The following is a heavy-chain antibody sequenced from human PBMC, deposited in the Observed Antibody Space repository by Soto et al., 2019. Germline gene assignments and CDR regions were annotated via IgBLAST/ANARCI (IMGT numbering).Heavy chain of an antibody. Sequence: ESGPTRVNPTQTLTLTCTFSGFSLSTSGMCVSWIRQPPGKALEWLARIDWDDDKYYSTSLKTRLTISKDTSKNQVVLTMTNMDPVDTATYYCARSTYYYDSSGYGFYYFDYWGQGTLVTVSS. CDR2: IDWDDDK. D-gene: IGHD3-22*01. CDR1: GFSLSTSGMC. J-gene: IGHJ4*02. CDR3: ARSTYYYDSSGYGFYYFDY. V-gene: IGHV2-70*11.